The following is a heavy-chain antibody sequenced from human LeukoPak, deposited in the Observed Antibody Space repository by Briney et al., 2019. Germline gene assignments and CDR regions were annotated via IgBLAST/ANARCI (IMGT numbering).Heavy chain of an antibody. D-gene: IGHD1-26*01. V-gene: IGHV4-59*12. CDR1: GASINTYY. J-gene: IGHJ4*02. Sequence: PSETLSLTCTVSGASINTYYWSWIRQPPGKGLEWIGYIYYSGTTSYNPSLKTRVTISIDTSKNQFSLKLTSVTAADAAVYYCASSVGSTDYWGQGTLVTVSS. CDR3: ASSVGSTDY. CDR2: IYYSGTT.